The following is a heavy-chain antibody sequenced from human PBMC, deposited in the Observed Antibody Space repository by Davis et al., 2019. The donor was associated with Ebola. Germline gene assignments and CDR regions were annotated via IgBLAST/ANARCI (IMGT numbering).Heavy chain of an antibody. D-gene: IGHD5-24*01. V-gene: IGHV5-51*01. Sequence: VESLKISCKGSGYSFTSYCIGWVRQMPGKGLEWMGIILPGDSDTRYSPSFQGKVTISADKSISTAYLQWSSLKASDTAMYYCARLKEMATIRAYFQNWGQGTLVTVSS. CDR1: GYSFTSYC. CDR2: ILPGDSDT. J-gene: IGHJ1*01. CDR3: ARLKEMATIRAYFQN.